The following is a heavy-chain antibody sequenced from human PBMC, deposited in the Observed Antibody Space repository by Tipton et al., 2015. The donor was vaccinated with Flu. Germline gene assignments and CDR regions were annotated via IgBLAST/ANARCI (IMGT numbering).Heavy chain of an antibody. J-gene: IGHJ4*02. D-gene: IGHD4-23*01. CDR1: GFTFRSYE. Sequence: VQLVQSGGALVQPGGSLRLSCAASGFTFRSYEMNWVRQAPGRGLQWVSYISGSGSSTYYADSVKGRFTISRDNAQNLLYLQMNSLRVEDTAGYYCARESTVEKIDDWGQGTLVTVSS. V-gene: IGHV3-48*03. CDR3: ARESTVEKIDD. CDR2: ISGSGSST.